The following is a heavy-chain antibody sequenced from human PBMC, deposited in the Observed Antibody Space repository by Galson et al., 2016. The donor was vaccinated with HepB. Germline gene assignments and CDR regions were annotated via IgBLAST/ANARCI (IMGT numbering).Heavy chain of an antibody. CDR2: ISYAGGDK. CDR1: GFTFSRYG. D-gene: IGHD2-21*02. J-gene: IGHJ4*02. CDR3: AKLDCGRDCPRDD. V-gene: IGHV3-30*19. Sequence: SLRLSCAASGFTFSRYGMHWVRQAPGKGLEWVAVISYAGGDKQYADSVKGRFTVSRDNSKNTLLLQMDSLRVEDTAVYYCAKLDCGRDCPRDDWGQGTLVTVSS.